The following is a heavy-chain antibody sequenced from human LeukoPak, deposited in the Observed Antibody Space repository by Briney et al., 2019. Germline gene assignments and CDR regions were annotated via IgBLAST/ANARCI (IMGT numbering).Heavy chain of an antibody. CDR2: IYYSGST. CDR1: GGSISSYY. D-gene: IGHD5-18*01. Sequence: SETLSLTCTVSGGSISSYYWSWIRQPPGKGLEWIGYIYYSGSTNCNPSLKSRVTISVDTSKNQFSLKLSSVTAADTAVYYCARHKYSYGFDYWGQGTLVTVSS. CDR3: ARHKYSYGFDY. V-gene: IGHV4-59*08. J-gene: IGHJ4*02.